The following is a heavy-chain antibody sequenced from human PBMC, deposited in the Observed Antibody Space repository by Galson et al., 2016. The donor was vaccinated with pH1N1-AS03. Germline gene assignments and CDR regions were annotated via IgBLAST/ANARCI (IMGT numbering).Heavy chain of an antibody. Sequence: SVKVSCKVSGYTFTTYDINWVRQAPGQGLEWMGWMNPDSGNTGYAPSFQGRVTITRDTSISTAYMARSSLRSEDTAVYYCARGVVDCSGPACSGTLRFDPWGQGTLVTVSS. V-gene: IGHV1-8*03. CDR2: MNPDSGNT. D-gene: IGHD2-15*01. J-gene: IGHJ5*02. CDR3: ARGVVDCSGPACSGTLRFDP. CDR1: GYTFTTYD.